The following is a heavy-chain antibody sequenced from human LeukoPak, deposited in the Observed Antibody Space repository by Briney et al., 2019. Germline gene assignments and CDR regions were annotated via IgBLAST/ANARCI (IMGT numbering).Heavy chain of an antibody. D-gene: IGHD2-2*01. Sequence: PSETLSLTCAVSGGSISSSNWWSWVRQPPGKGLEWIGYIYYSGSTNYNPSLKSRVTISVDTSKNQFSLKLSSVTAADTAVYYCARGHCSSTSCYSDYWGQGTLVTVSS. CDR3: ARGHCSSTSCYSDY. J-gene: IGHJ4*02. CDR1: GGSISSSNW. V-gene: IGHV4-4*02. CDR2: IYYSGST.